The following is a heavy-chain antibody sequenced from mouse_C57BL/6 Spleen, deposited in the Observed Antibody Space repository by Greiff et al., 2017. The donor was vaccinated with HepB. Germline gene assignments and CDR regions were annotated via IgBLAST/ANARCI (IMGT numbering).Heavy chain of an antibody. D-gene: IGHD3-2*02. CDR1: GYTFTSYW. CDR2: IDPNSGGT. Sequence: QVQLKQPGAELVKPGASVKLSCKASGYTFTSYWMHWVKQRPGRGLEWIGRIDPNSGGTKYNEKFKSKATLTVDKPSSTAYMQLSSLTSEDSAVYYCATDSSGYKVAYWGQGTLVTVSA. J-gene: IGHJ3*01. V-gene: IGHV1-72*01. CDR3: ATDSSGYKVAY.